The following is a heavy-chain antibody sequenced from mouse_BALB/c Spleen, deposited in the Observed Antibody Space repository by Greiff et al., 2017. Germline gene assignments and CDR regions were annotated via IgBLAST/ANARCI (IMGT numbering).Heavy chain of an antibody. Sequence: VQLQQPGAELVKPGASVKPSCKASGYTFTSYWMHWVKQRPGQGLEWIGEINPSNGRTNYNEKFKSKATLTVDKSSSTAYMQLSSLTSEDSAVYYCARGYYGSSPDYWGQGTTLTVSS. V-gene: IGHV1S81*02. J-gene: IGHJ2*01. CDR1: GYTFTSYW. CDR2: INPSNGRT. CDR3: ARGYYGSSPDY. D-gene: IGHD1-1*01.